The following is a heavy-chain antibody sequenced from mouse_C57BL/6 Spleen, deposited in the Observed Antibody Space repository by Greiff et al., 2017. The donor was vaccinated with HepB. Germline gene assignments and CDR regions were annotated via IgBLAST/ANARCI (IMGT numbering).Heavy chain of an antibody. Sequence: EVKLQESGPELVKPGDSVKISCKASGYSFTGYFMNWVMQSHGKSLEWIGRINPYNGDTFYNQKFKGKATLTVDKSSSTAHMELLSLTSEDSAVYYCARRDSGYPYYFDYWGQGTTLTVSS. CDR2: INPYNGDT. CDR1: GYSFTGYF. J-gene: IGHJ2*01. D-gene: IGHD3-1*01. V-gene: IGHV1-20*01. CDR3: ARRDSGYPYYFDY.